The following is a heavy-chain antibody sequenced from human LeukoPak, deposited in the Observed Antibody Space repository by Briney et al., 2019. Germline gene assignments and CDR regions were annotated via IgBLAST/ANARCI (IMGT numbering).Heavy chain of an antibody. Sequence: SETLSLTCTVSGYSISSGYYWGWIRQPPGKGLEWIGSMYHSGSTYYNPSLKSRVTILVDTSKSQFSLKLNSVTAADTAVYYCARLMTGSHYYYYYGMDVWGQGTTVTVSS. V-gene: IGHV4-38-2*02. CDR3: ARLMTGSHYYYYYGMDV. CDR2: MYHSGST. D-gene: IGHD3-9*01. J-gene: IGHJ6*02. CDR1: GYSISSGYY.